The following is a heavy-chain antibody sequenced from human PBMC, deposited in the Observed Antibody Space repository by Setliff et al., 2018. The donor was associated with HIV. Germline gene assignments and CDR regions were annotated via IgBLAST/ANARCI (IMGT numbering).Heavy chain of an antibody. J-gene: IGHJ5*02. V-gene: IGHV7-4-1*02. Sequence: ASVKVSCKASGYTFTSYGISWVRQAPGQGLEWMGWTNANSGSPTYAQAFTGRFFFSVDTAVATAYLQINNLKTEDTAVYFCARGLYGDYGGDLNWLDPWGHGTQVTVSS. CDR2: TNANSGSP. CDR1: GYTFTSYG. D-gene: IGHD4-17*01. CDR3: ARGLYGDYGGDLNWLDP.